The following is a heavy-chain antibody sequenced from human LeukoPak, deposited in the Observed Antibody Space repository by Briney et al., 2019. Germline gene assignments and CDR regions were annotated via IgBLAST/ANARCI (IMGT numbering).Heavy chain of an antibody. CDR1: GFTFSSYG. D-gene: IGHD3-10*01. CDR3: ARDLHYYGSGSYYNRPSDYYYYMDV. V-gene: IGHV3-23*01. CDR2: ISGSGGST. Sequence: GGSLRLSCAASGFTFSSYGMSWVRQAPGKGLEWVSAISGSGGSTYYADSVKGRFTISRDNSKNTLYLQMNSLRAEDTAVYYCARDLHYYGSGSYYNRPSDYYYYMDVWGKGTTVTVSS. J-gene: IGHJ6*03.